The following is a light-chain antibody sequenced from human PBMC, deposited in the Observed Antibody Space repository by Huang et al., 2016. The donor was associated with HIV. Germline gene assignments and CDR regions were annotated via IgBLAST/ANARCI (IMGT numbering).Light chain of an antibody. CDR1: QDITES. J-gene: IGKJ4*01. V-gene: IGKV1D-13*01. CDR2: DAS. CDR3: QQFKNYPLT. Sequence: AIQLTQSPSFLSASVGDRVTITCRASQDITESLAWYQQKPGKPPNVLIYDASSLESGVPSRFSGSGSGADFTLTISSLQPEDFATYYCQQFKNYPLTFGGGTKVEVK.